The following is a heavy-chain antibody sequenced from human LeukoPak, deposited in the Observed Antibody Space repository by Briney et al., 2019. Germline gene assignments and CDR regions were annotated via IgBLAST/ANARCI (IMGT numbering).Heavy chain of an antibody. CDR2: IHYSGST. Sequence: SETLSLTCNVSGGSISSGGYYWSWIRQLPGKGLEWIGYIHYSGSTYYSPSLSSRVTISVDRSTNHFSLKVSSVTAADTAVYYCARDAIDSNYFDFWGQGTLVTVSS. V-gene: IGHV4-31*03. CDR3: ARDAIDSNYFDF. D-gene: IGHD4-11*01. J-gene: IGHJ4*02. CDR1: GGSISSGGYY.